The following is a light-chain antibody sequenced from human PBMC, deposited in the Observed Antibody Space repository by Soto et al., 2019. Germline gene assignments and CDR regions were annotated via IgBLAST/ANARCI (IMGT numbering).Light chain of an antibody. Sequence: DIVMTQSQDSLAVSLGERATINCKSSQSVLYSSNNKNYLAWYQQKPGQPPKLLIYWASTRESGVPDRFSGSGSETDFTLTISSLQAEDVAVYYCQQYYSTPYTCGQGTKLEIK. J-gene: IGKJ2*01. V-gene: IGKV4-1*01. CDR3: QQYYSTPYT. CDR2: WAS. CDR1: QSVLYSSNNKNY.